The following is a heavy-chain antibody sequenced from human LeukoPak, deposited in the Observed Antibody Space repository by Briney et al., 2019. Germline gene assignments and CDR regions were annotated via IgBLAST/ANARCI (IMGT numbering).Heavy chain of an antibody. CDR3: ARGTAAASGSFDY. J-gene: IGHJ4*02. V-gene: IGHV4-59*08. CDR2: IHYSGGT. D-gene: IGHD1-14*01. CDR1: GGSISSYY. Sequence: SETLSLTCTVSGGSISSYYWTWIRQPPGKGLELIGYIHYSGGTNYNPSLKSRVTLSVDTSKNQISLKLSSVTAADTAVYFCARGTAAASGSFDYWGQGTRVTV.